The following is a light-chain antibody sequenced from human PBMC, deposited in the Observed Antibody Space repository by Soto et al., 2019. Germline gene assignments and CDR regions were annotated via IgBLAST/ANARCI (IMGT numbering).Light chain of an antibody. V-gene: IGLV2-14*03. CDR3: SSYTSSSTYV. CDR2: DVS. CDR1: SSDIGGYNY. Sequence: QSLLTQPSSGSGSPGQSITISCTGTSSDIGGYNYVSWYQHHPGKAPKLMIYDVSNRPSGVSNRFSGSKSGNTASLTISGLQAEDEADYYCSSYTSSSTYVFGTGTKVTVL. J-gene: IGLJ1*01.